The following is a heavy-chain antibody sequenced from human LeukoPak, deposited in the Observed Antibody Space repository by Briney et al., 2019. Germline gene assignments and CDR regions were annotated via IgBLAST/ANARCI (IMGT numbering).Heavy chain of an antibody. CDR1: GGSISSYY. D-gene: IGHD3-22*01. J-gene: IGHJ3*02. Sequence: NPSETLSLTCTVSGGSISSYYWSWIRQPPGKGLEWIGYIYYSGSTNYNPSLKSRVTISVDTSKNQFSLKLSSVTAADTAVYYCARGPRSVKVVVTAFEIWGQGTMVTVSS. V-gene: IGHV4-59*12. CDR2: IYYSGST. CDR3: ARGPRSVKVVVTAFEI.